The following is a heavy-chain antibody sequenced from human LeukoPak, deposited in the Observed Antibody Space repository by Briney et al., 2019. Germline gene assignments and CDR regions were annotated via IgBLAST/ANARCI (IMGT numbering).Heavy chain of an antibody. Sequence: SETLSLTCAVYGGSFSGYYWSWIRQPPGKGLEWIGEINHSGSTNYNSSLKSRVTISVDTSENQFSLKLSSVTAADTAVYYCARTLLGYCSSTSCRPKKNYFDYWGQGTLVTVSS. CDR1: GGSFSGYY. D-gene: IGHD2-2*01. CDR2: INHSGST. V-gene: IGHV4-34*01. J-gene: IGHJ4*02. CDR3: ARTLLGYCSSTSCRPKKNYFDY.